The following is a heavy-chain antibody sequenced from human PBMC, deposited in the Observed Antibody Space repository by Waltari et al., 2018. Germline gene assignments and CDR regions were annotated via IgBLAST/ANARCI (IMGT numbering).Heavy chain of an antibody. CDR1: GFTFSSYS. V-gene: IGHV3-48*01. Sequence: ASGFTFSSYSMNWVRQAPGKGLEWVSYISSSSSTIYYADSVKGRFTISRDNAKNSLYLQMNSLRAEDTAVYYCARDNYYDSSGYFQPWGLDAFDIWGQGTMVTVSS. CDR3: ARDNYYDSSGYFQPWGLDAFDI. D-gene: IGHD3-22*01. J-gene: IGHJ3*02. CDR2: ISSSSSTI.